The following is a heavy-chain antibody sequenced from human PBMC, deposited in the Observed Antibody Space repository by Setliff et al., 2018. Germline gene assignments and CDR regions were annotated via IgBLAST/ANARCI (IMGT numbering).Heavy chain of an antibody. CDR2: IYSSGST. Sequence: PSEALSLPCTVSGGSISSYYWSWIRQPPGKGLEWIGYIYSSGSTNYNPSLKSRVPISVDTSKNQLSLKLSSVTAADTAVYYCARDQGYCGSASCYAQLWFDPWGQGTLVTVSS. CDR3: ARDQGYCGSASCYAQLWFDP. CDR1: GGSISSYY. V-gene: IGHV4-4*08. J-gene: IGHJ5*02. D-gene: IGHD2-2*01.